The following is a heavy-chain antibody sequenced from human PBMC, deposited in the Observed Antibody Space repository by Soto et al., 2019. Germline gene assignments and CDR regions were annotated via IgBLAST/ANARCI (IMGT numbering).Heavy chain of an antibody. D-gene: IGHD2-15*01. CDR1: GYTFTSYA. CDR3: ARARGSVCSGGSCYGNYYGMDV. V-gene: IGHV7-4-1*01. Sequence: QVQLVQSGSELKKPGPSVKVSCKASGYTFTSYAMTWVRQAPGQGLEWMGWINTNTGNPTYAQGFTGRFVFSLDTSVSTAYLQICSLKAEDTAVYYCARARGSVCSGGSCYGNYYGMDVWGQGTTVTVSS. CDR2: INTNTGNP. J-gene: IGHJ6*02.